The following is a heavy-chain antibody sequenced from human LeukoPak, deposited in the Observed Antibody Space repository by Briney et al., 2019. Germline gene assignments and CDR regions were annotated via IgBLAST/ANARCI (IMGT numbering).Heavy chain of an antibody. J-gene: IGHJ4*02. CDR1: GYTFTGYY. D-gene: IGHD6-19*01. CDR3: ARDTIAVAAPTGYYFDY. Sequence: ASMKVSCKASGYTFTGYYMHWVRQAPGQGLEWMGWINPNSGGTNYAQKFQGWVTMTRDTSISTAYMELSRLRSDDTAVYYCARDTIAVAAPTGYYFDYWGQGTLVTVSS. V-gene: IGHV1-2*04. CDR2: INPNSGGT.